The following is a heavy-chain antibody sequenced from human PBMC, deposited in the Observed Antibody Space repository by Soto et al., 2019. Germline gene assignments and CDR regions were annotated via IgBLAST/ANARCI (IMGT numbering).Heavy chain of an antibody. CDR1: GYTFTSYG. J-gene: IGHJ3*02. Sequence: GASVKVSCKASGYTFTSYGISWVRQAPGQGLEWMGWIIAFNGIANYAQKFQGRVTITADKSTSTAYMELSSLRSEDTAVYYCARDTVAPHGAFDIWGQGTMVTVSS. V-gene: IGHV1-69*10. CDR3: ARDTVAPHGAFDI. CDR2: IIAFNGIA. D-gene: IGHD4-17*01.